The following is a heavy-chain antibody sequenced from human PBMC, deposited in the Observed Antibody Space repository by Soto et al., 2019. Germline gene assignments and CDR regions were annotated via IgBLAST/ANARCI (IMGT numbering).Heavy chain of an antibody. CDR1: GGTFSSYA. CDR2: IIPIFGTA. D-gene: IGHD3-3*01. Sequence: SVKVSCKASGGTFSSYAISWVRQAPGQGLEWMGGIIPIFGTANYAQKFQGRVTITADESTSTAYMELSSLRSEYTAVYYCARTLRFLEWSNMDVWGQGTTVTVSS. V-gene: IGHV1-69*13. J-gene: IGHJ6*02. CDR3: ARTLRFLEWSNMDV.